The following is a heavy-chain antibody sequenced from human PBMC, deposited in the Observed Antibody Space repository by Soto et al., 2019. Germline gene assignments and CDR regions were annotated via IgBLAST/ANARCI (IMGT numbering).Heavy chain of an antibody. D-gene: IGHD3-3*01. CDR3: ARGGEYYDFWSGQNWFGP. Sequence: SVKVSCKASGGTYSSYAISWVRQAPGQGLEWMGGIIPIFGTANYAQKFQDRVTITADKSTSTAYMELSSLRSEDTAVYYCARGGEYYDFWSGQNWFGPWGQGTLVTVSS. V-gene: IGHV1-69*06. CDR2: IIPIFGTA. J-gene: IGHJ5*02. CDR1: GGTYSSYA.